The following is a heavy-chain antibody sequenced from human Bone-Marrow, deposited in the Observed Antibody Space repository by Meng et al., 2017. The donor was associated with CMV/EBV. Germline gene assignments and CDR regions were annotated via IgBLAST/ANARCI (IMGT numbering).Heavy chain of an antibody. CDR2: ISGSGGST. V-gene: IGHV3-23*01. Sequence: GGSLRLSCAASAFTFSSYAMSWVRPAPGKGLEWVSAISGSGGSTYYADSVKGRFTISRDNSKNTLYLQMNSLRAEDTAVYYCAKGRYSSSLYVPRTHYYYYGMDVWGQGTTVTVSS. J-gene: IGHJ6*02. D-gene: IGHD6-13*01. CDR1: AFTFSSYA. CDR3: AKGRYSSSLYVPRTHYYYYGMDV.